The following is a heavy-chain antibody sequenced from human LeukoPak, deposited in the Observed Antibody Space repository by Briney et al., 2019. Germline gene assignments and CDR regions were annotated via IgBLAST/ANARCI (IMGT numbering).Heavy chain of an antibody. CDR3: ARGGLVLRFLGWAPERTMAFFDY. CDR1: GFTFSGYS. Sequence: GGSLRLSCAASGFTFSGYSMNWVRQAPGKGLEWVSSISSSSSYIYYADSVKGRFTISRDNAKNSLYLQMNSLRAEDTAVYYCARGGLVLRFLGWAPERTMAFFDYWGQGTLVTVSS. J-gene: IGHJ4*02. D-gene: IGHD3-3*01. CDR2: ISSSSSYI. V-gene: IGHV3-21*01.